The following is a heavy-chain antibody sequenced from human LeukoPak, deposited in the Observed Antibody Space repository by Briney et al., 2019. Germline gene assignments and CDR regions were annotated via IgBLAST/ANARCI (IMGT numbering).Heavy chain of an antibody. Sequence: GASVKVSCKASGYTFTGYYMHWGRQAPGKGLEWMGRINPNSGGTNYAQKFQGRVTMTRDTSISTAYMELSRLRSDDTGVYYCARDGPQDAFDIWGQGTMVTVSS. D-gene: IGHD3/OR15-3a*01. J-gene: IGHJ3*02. CDR2: INPNSGGT. V-gene: IGHV1-2*05. CDR1: GYTFTGYY. CDR3: ARDGPQDAFDI.